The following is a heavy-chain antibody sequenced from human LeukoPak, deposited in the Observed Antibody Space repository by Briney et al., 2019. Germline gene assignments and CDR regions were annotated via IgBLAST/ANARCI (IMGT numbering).Heavy chain of an antibody. CDR3: ARDNRVLDAFDI. J-gene: IGHJ3*02. V-gene: IGHV3-7*01. Sequence: PGGSLRLSCVGSGFTFSDYWATWVRQAPGKGLEWVANIKQDGSEKYYVDSVKGRFTISRDNAKNSLYLQMNSLRAEDTAVYYCARDNRVLDAFDIWGQGTMVTVSS. CDR1: GFTFSDYW. CDR2: IKQDGSEK. D-gene: IGHD2-8*01.